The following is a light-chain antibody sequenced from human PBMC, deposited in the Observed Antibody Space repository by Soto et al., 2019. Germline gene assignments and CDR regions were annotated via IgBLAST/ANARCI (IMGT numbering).Light chain of an antibody. CDR1: SSDVGAYNY. J-gene: IGLJ1*01. CDR3: CSYAGSSTYV. CDR2: EVS. Sequence: QSALTQPPSASGSPGQSVTISCTGTSSDVGAYNYVSWYQRHPGKAPKLLIYEVSKWPSGVPDRFSGSKSGNTASLTVSGLQADDEDDYYCCSYAGSSTYVFGTGTKVTVL. V-gene: IGLV2-8*01.